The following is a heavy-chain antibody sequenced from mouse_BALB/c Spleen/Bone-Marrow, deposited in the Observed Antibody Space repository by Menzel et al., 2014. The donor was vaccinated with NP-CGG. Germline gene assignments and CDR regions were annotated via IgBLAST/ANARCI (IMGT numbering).Heavy chain of an antibody. V-gene: IGHV1-52*01. CDR3: ARSPDAYPSMDY. CDR1: GYTFTSYW. J-gene: IGHJ4*01. CDR2: IDPYDSET. Sequence: QVQLKESGAELVRPGASVKLSCKASGYTFTSYWMNWVKRRPEQGLEWIGRIDPYDSETHYNQKFRDKAILTVDKSSRIAFMQLSRLTSEDSAVYYCARSPDAYPSMDYWGQGTSVTVSS. D-gene: IGHD2-3*01.